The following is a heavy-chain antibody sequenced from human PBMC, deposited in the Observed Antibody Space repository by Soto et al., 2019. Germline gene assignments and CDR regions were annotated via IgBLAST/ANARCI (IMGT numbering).Heavy chain of an antibody. J-gene: IGHJ6*02. V-gene: IGHV4-59*08. CDR1: GGSISSYY. CDR3: ARQGFGPLHGLVDV. Sequence: QVQLQESGPGLVKPSETLSLSCTVSGGSISSYYWCWFRQSPGKRMEWIGYVHHSWGSSYNPSLQGRVAISLDTSKSKFSLKVTSVTAADTAVYYCARQGFGPLHGLVDVWGQGTTVTVSS. CDR2: VHHSWGS. D-gene: IGHD3-10*01.